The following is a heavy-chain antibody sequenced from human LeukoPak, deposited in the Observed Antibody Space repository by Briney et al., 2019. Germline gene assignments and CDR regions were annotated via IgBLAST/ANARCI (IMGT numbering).Heavy chain of an antibody. J-gene: IGHJ6*03. CDR2: FDPEDGET. CDR3: ASGGGTSTSPIYYYYYYMDV. D-gene: IGHD2-2*01. CDR1: GYTLTELS. Sequence: GASVKVSCKVSGYTLTELSMHWVRQAPGKGLEWMGGFDPEDGETIYAQKFQGRVTMTEDTSTDTAYMELSSLRSEDTAVYYCASGGGTSTSPIYYYYYYMDVWGKGTTVTVSS. V-gene: IGHV1-24*01.